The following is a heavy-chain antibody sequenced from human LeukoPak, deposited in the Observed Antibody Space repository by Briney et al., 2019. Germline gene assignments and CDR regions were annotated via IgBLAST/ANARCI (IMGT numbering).Heavy chain of an antibody. J-gene: IGHJ1*01. D-gene: IGHD3-10*01. CDR2: IYWDDDK. CDR1: GFSLSTSGVG. V-gene: IGHV2-5*02. CDR3: AHSPALYYYGSGSYCGYFQH. Sequence: SGPTLVNSTQTLTLTCTFSGFSLSTSGVGVGWIRQPPGKALEWLALIYWDDDKRYSPSLKSRLTITKDTSKNQVVLTMTNMDPVDTATYYCAHSPALYYYGSGSYCGYFQHWGQGTLVTVSS.